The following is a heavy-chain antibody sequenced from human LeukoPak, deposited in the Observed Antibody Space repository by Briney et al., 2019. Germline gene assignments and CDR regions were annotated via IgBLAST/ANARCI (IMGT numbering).Heavy chain of an antibody. CDR3: ARLPYCSGGSCYNDY. CDR1: GYSFTSYW. D-gene: IGHD2-15*01. J-gene: IGHJ4*02. CDR2: IYPGDSDT. Sequence: GESLKISCKGSGYSFTSYWIGWVRQMARKGLEWMGIIYPGDSDTRYSPSFQGQVTISADKSISTAYLQWSSLKASDTAMYYCARLPYCSGGSCYNDYWGQGTLVTVSS. V-gene: IGHV5-51*01.